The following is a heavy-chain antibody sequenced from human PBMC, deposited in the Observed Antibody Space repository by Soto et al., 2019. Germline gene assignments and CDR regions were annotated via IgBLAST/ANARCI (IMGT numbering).Heavy chain of an antibody. V-gene: IGHV3-23*01. CDR3: AKGRYYDSSGPLYFDY. D-gene: IGHD3-22*01. J-gene: IGHJ4*02. CDR1: GFTFSSYA. Sequence: SGGSLRLSCAASGFTFSSYAMSWVRQAPGKGLEWVSAISGSGGSTYYADSVKGRFTISRDNSKNTLYLQMNSLRAEDTAVYYCAKGRYYDSSGPLYFDYWGQGTLVTVSS. CDR2: ISGSGGST.